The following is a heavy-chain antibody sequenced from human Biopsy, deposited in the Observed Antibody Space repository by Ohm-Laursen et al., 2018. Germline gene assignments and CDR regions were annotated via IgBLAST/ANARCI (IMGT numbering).Heavy chain of an antibody. J-gene: IGHJ6*02. Sequence: SETLSLTCAVYGGSFTGYYWSWIRQPPGKGLEWIGEINHSGNTNYNPSLKSRVTISLDTSKNQLSLKLSSVTAADTAVYYCARDSSRRAREGGMDVWGQGTTVTVSS. CDR3: ARDSSRRAREGGMDV. V-gene: IGHV4-34*01. CDR1: GGSFTGYY. CDR2: INHSGNT. D-gene: IGHD6-6*01.